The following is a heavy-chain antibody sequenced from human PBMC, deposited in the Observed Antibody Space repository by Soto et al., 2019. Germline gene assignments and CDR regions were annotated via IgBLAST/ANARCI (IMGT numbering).Heavy chain of an antibody. CDR2: INPNSGGT. CDR1: GYTFTGYY. Sequence: QVQLVQSGAEVKKPGASVKVSCKASGYTFTGYYMHWVRQAPGQGLEWMGWINPNSGGTNYAQKFQGGVTMARDRSISPAYMELSRLRSDDTAVYYCARDGWNEEYYFDYWGQGTLVTVSS. CDR3: ARDGWNEEYYFDY. D-gene: IGHD1-1*01. V-gene: IGHV1-2*02. J-gene: IGHJ4*02.